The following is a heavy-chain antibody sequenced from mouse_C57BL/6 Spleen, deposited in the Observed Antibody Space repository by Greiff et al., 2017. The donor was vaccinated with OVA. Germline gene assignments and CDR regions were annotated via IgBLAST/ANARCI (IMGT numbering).Heavy chain of an antibody. J-gene: IGHJ2*01. D-gene: IGHD1-1*01. CDR1: GYAFSSSW. CDR3: ARSYYDFDD. Sequence: VKLQQSGPELVKPGASVKISCKASGYAFSSSWMNWVKQRPGKGLEWIGRIYPGDGDTNYNGKFKGKATLTADKSSSTAYMQLSSLTSEDSAVYFCARSYYDFDDWGQGTTLTVAS. CDR2: IYPGDGDT. V-gene: IGHV1-82*01.